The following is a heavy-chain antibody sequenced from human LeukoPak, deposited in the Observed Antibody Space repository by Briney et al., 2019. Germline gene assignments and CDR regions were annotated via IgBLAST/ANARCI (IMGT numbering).Heavy chain of an antibody. CDR3: AGGRVWLAFDS. V-gene: IGHV4-34*01. CDR1: GGSFSANY. D-gene: IGHD5-18*01. J-gene: IGHJ4*02. CDR2: INHRGSK. Sequence: SETLSLTCGVYGGSFSANYWTWIRQPPGKGLEWIGEINHRGSKTYNPSLKSRVTISVDTSKNQFSLKLSSVTAADTAVYYCAGGRVWLAFDSWGQGTLLTVSS.